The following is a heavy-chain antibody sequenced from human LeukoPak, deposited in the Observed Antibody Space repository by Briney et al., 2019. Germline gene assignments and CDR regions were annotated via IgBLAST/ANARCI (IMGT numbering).Heavy chain of an antibody. CDR3: ARDLSLGRQNYGEPFDY. J-gene: IGHJ4*02. CDR2: IGGYNGNT. CDR1: GYAFTNYG. V-gene: IGHV1-18*01. D-gene: IGHD4-17*01. Sequence: ASVKVSCKTSGYAFTNYGISWVRQAPGQGPEWMGWIGGYNGNTNYVQKFQGRVTMTTDTSTSTAYMELRSLRSDDTAVYYCARDLSLGRQNYGEPFDYWGQGTLVTVSS.